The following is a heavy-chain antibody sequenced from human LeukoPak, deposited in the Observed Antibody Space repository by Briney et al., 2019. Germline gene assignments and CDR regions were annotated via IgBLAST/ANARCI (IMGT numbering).Heavy chain of an antibody. CDR2: ISGSSNYI. J-gene: IGHJ4*02. CDR1: GFTFSSYS. V-gene: IGHV3-21*01. Sequence: GGSLRLSCAASGFTFSSYSMNWVRQAPGKGLGWVSSISGSSNYIYYADSVKGRFTISRDNPKNSLYLQMNGLRAEDTAVYYCAREWVSSANYYKDYWGQGTLVTVSS. CDR3: AREWVSSANYYKDY. D-gene: IGHD1-26*01.